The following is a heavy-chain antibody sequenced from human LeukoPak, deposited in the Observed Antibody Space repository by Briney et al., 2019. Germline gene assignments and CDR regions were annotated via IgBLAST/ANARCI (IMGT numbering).Heavy chain of an antibody. J-gene: IGHJ4*02. Sequence: GASVKVSCKASGYTFTSYDINWVRQATGQGLEWMGWMNPNSGNTGYAQKFQGRITMTRNTSISTAYMEPSSLTSEDTAVYYCARIAAAGNRRLNYWGQGTLVTVSS. D-gene: IGHD6-13*01. CDR1: GYTFTSYD. CDR2: MNPNSGNT. CDR3: ARIAAAGNRRLNY. V-gene: IGHV1-8*01.